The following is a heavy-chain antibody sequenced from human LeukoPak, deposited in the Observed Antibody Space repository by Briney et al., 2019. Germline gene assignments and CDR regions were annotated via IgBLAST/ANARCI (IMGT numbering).Heavy chain of an antibody. J-gene: IGHJ4*02. CDR1: GFTFSSYA. V-gene: IGHV3-23*01. CDR3: AKGPLVVVAAPFDY. Sequence: GGSLRLSCAASGFTFSSYATSWVRQAPGKGLEWVSAISGSGGSTYYADSVKGRFTISRDNSKNTLYLQMNSLRAEDTAVYYCAKGPLVVVAAPFDYWGQGTLVTVSS. D-gene: IGHD2-15*01. CDR2: ISGSGGST.